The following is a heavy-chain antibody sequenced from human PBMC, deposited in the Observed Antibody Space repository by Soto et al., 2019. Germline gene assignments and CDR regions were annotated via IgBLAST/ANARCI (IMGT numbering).Heavy chain of an antibody. J-gene: IGHJ4*02. Sequence: GGSLRLSCAGSGFTFSGHYMDWVRQAPGKGLEWLGRIRNKPNGHTTEYAASVKGRFTISRDDSKNSVYLQMHSLKSEDTAVYYCSTTVITAPLFEYWGQGTLVTVSS. CDR2: IRNKPNGHTT. D-gene: IGHD3-16*01. CDR3: STTVITAPLFEY. V-gene: IGHV3-72*01. CDR1: GFTFSGHY.